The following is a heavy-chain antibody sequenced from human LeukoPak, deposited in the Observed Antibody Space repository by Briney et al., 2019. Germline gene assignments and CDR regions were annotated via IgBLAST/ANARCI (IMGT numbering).Heavy chain of an antibody. CDR1: GYTFTGYY. V-gene: IGHV1-8*03. J-gene: IGHJ4*02. CDR3: ARGGYSGYGESYY. D-gene: IGHD5-12*01. Sequence: ASVKVSCKASGYTFTGYYMHWVRQAPGQGLEWMGWINPNSGNTGYAQKFQGRVTITRNTSISTAYMELSSLRSEDTAVYYCARGGYSGYGESYYWGQGTLVTVSS. CDR2: INPNSGNT.